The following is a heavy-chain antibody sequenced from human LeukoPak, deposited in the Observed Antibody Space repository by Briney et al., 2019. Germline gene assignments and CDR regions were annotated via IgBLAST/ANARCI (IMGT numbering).Heavy chain of an antibody. Sequence: AGGSLRLSCAASGFTFSSYGMYWVRQAPGKGLECVAFITYDGSEMYYADSVKGRFTISRDNSRDTLYLKVNSLRGDDTAIYYCARNRGYTYDYDSFDPWGQGTLVTVSS. V-gene: IGHV3-30*19. D-gene: IGHD5-18*01. CDR3: ARNRGYTYDYDSFDP. CDR1: GFTFSSYG. J-gene: IGHJ5*02. CDR2: ITYDGSEM.